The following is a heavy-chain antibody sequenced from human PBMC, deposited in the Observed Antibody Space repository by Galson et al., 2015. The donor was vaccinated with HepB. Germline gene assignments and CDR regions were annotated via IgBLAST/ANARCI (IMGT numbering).Heavy chain of an antibody. V-gene: IGHV3-11*01. D-gene: IGHD1-1*01. CDR3: ARGDWNDDFGY. Sequence: SLRLSCAASGFTFSDYYMSWIRQFPGKGLEWVSYITGDGRTTYYADSVKGRFTISRDNTNNLVYLQMNSLRVEDTAVYYCARGDWNDDFGYWGQGILVTVSS. CDR2: ITGDGRTT. CDR1: GFTFSDYY. J-gene: IGHJ4*02.